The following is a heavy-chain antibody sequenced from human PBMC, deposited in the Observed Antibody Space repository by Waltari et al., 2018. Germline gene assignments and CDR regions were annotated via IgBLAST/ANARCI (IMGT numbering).Heavy chain of an antibody. Sequence: WVRQAPGKGLEWVGRIKTKAEGETTDYAGPVKGRFTISRDDAANNLFLQMNSLKIDDTAVYYCATEGLIYTSLDIYDFWGQGSLVAVSS. J-gene: IGHJ4*02. D-gene: IGHD2-2*03. CDR2: IKTKAEGETT. V-gene: IGHV3-15*07. CDR3: ATEGLIYTSLDIYDF.